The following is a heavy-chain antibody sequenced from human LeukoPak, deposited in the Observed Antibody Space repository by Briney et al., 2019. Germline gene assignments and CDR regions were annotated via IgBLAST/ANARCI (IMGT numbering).Heavy chain of an antibody. CDR1: GGSISSGGYY. CDR3: ASIVGARVDY. CDR2: IYYSGST. D-gene: IGHD1-26*01. J-gene: IGHJ4*02. Sequence: SETLSLTCTVSGGSISSGGYYWSWIRQPPGKGLEWIGYIYYSGSTYYNPSLKSRVTISVDTSKNQFSLKLSSVTAADTAVYYCASIVGARVDYWGQGTLVTVSS. V-gene: IGHV4-30-4*01.